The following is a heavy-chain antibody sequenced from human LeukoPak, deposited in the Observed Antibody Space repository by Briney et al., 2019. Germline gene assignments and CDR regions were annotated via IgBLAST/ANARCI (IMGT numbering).Heavy chain of an antibody. J-gene: IGHJ4*02. CDR3: ARDAEVVPAAIDYFDY. Sequence: PGGSLRLSCAASGFTFSSYWMSWVRQAPGKGLEWVANIKQDGSEKYYVDSVKDRFTISRDNAKNSLYLQMNSLRAEDTAVYYCARDAEVVPAAIDYFDYWGQGTLVTVSS. CDR1: GFTFSSYW. CDR2: IKQDGSEK. V-gene: IGHV3-7*01. D-gene: IGHD2-2*02.